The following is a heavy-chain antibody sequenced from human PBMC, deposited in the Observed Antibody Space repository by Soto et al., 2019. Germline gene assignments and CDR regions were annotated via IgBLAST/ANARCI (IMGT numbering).Heavy chain of an antibody. CDR2: ISSSSYI. CDR1: GFTFSSYS. D-gene: IGHD7-27*01. Sequence: GGSLRLSCAASGFTFSSYSMNWVRQAPGKGLEWVSSISSSSYIYYADSVKGRFTISRDNAKNSLYLQMNSLRAEDTAVYYCASGETGDNAFDIWGQGTMVTVSS. J-gene: IGHJ3*02. V-gene: IGHV3-21*01. CDR3: ASGETGDNAFDI.